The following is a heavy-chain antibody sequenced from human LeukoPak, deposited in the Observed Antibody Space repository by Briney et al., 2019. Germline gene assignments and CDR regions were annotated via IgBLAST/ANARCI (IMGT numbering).Heavy chain of an antibody. J-gene: IGHJ6*02. CDR2: IYYSGST. CDR3: ASYGDYYGMDV. CDR1: GGSISSGDYY. D-gene: IGHD3-10*01. Sequence: PSETLSLTCTVSGGSISSGDYYWSWIRQPPGKGLEWIGYIYYSGSTYYNPSLKSRVTISVDTSKNQFSLKLGSVTAADTAVYYCASYGDYYGMDVWGQGTTVTVSS. V-gene: IGHV4-30-4*01.